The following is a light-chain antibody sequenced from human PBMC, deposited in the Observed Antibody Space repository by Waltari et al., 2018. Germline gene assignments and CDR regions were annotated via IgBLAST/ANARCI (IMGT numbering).Light chain of an antibody. V-gene: IGLV3-19*01. CDR2: GQD. CDR3: HSRDSSSTRV. Sequence: SSKLTQDPAVSVALGQTVKITCQGDSPRRFYESWYQQRPGQAPVLVFYGQDDRPSGIPERFSGSTSGDTAYLTITGAQADDEADYYCHSRDSSSTRVFGGGTRLTV. J-gene: IGLJ2*01. CDR1: SPRRFY.